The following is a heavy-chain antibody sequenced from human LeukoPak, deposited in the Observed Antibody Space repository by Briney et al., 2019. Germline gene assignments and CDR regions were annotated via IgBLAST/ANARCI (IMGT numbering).Heavy chain of an antibody. D-gene: IGHD5-12*01. CDR2: ITGSGDNI. V-gene: IGHV3-23*01. J-gene: IGHJ4*02. Sequence: GGSLRLSCAASGFTFRSCAMSWVRQAPGKGLEWVSAITGSGDNIYYADSVKGRFTISRDNSRDTLYLQMDSLRAEDTAIYYCAKESMATGFFDYWGQGILVTVSS. CDR3: AKESMATGFFDY. CDR1: GFTFRSCA.